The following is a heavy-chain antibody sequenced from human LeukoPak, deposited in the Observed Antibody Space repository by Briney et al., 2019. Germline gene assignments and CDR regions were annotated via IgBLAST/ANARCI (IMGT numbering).Heavy chain of an antibody. Sequence: SSETLSLTCTVSGGSISSYYWSWIRQPPGKGLEWIGYIYYSGSTNYNPSLKSRVTISVDTSKNQFSLKLTSVTAADTAVYYCARSGYASGTYFDYWGQGTLVTVSS. D-gene: IGHD3-10*01. CDR1: GGSISSYY. CDR2: IYYSGST. V-gene: IGHV4-59*01. J-gene: IGHJ4*02. CDR3: ARSGYASGTYFDY.